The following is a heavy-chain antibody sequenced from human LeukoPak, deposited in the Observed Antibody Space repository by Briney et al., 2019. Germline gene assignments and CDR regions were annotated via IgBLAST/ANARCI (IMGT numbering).Heavy chain of an antibody. J-gene: IGHJ4*02. D-gene: IGHD1/OR15-1a*01. CDR2: INHSGNT. Sequence: SETLSLTCAVSGYSISSGYYWAWIRQPPGKGLEWVGSINHSGNTYYNPSLMSRVPISVDTSKDQFSLKLTSVTAADTAVYYCAREDRFSSAWNSPIDSWGQGTLVTVSS. CDR3: AREDRFSSAWNSPIDS. CDR1: GYSISSGYY. V-gene: IGHV4-38-2*02.